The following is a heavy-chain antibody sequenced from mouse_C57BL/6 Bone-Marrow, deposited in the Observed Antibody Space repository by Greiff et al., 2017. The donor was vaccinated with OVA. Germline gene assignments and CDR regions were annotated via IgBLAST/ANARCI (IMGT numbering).Heavy chain of an antibody. J-gene: IGHJ2*01. CDR2: IYPGDGDT. D-gene: IGHD4-1*01. Sequence: VQLQQSGPELVKPGASVKISCKASGYAFSSSWMNWVKQRPGKGLEWIGRIYPGDGDTNYNGKFKGKATLTADKSSSTAYMQLSSLTSEDSAVYFCARSLTGKGAYYFDYWGQGTTLTVSS. CDR3: ARSLTGKGAYYFDY. CDR1: GYAFSSSW. V-gene: IGHV1-82*01.